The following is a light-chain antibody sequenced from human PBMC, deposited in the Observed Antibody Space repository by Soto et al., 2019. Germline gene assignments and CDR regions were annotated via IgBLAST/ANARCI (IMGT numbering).Light chain of an antibody. CDR3: QQYAGSPRT. J-gene: IGKJ2*01. CDR1: QRVRSNF. V-gene: IGKV3-20*01. Sequence: EIVLTQSPGTLSLSPGDTATLSCRASQRVRSNFLAWYQHKPGQAPRLLIHDAYSRATGIPDRFSGSGSDRDFTLTISRLEHEDFVVYYCQQYAGSPRTFGQGTKLEIK. CDR2: DAY.